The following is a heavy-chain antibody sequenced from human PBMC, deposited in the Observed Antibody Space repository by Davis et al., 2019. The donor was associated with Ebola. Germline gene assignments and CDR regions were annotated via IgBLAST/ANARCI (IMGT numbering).Heavy chain of an antibody. CDR1: GYTFTDYY. J-gene: IGHJ4*02. V-gene: IGHV1-2*02. CDR2: IDPNSGGT. Sequence: ASVKVSCKASGYTFTDYYIHWVRQAPGQGLEWMGWIDPNSGGTKYPQMFQGRVTMTIDTSITTAYMELSRLTSDDTAVYYCAKSGQTNNHYYRFEDYWGQGTLVTVSS. CDR3: AKSGQTNNHYYRFEDY. D-gene: IGHD1-14*01.